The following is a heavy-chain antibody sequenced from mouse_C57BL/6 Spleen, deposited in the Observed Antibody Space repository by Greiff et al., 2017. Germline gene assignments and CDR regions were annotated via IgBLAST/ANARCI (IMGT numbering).Heavy chain of an antibody. D-gene: IGHD1-1*01. CDR3: ASITTVVANPRWYFDV. J-gene: IGHJ1*03. Sequence: VQLVESGAELVKPGASVKLSCKASGYTFTSYWMHWVKQRPGQGLEWIGMIHPNSGSTNYNEKFKSKATLTVDKSSSTAYMQLSSLTSEDSAVYYCASITTVVANPRWYFDVWGTGTTVTVSS. CDR1: GYTFTSYW. V-gene: IGHV1-64*01. CDR2: IHPNSGST.